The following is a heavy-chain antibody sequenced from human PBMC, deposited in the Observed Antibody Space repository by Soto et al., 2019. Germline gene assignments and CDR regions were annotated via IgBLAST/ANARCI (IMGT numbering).Heavy chain of an antibody. CDR2: INHSGST. CDR3: ARSFGWYAVDS. J-gene: IGHJ4*02. Sequence: PSETLSLTCAFYGGSFSGYYWSWIRQPPGKGLEWIGEINHSGSTNYNPSLKSRVTISVDTSKNQFSLKLTSVAAADTAVYYCARSFGWYAVDSWGQGILVTVSS. D-gene: IGHD6-19*01. V-gene: IGHV4-34*01. CDR1: GGSFSGYY.